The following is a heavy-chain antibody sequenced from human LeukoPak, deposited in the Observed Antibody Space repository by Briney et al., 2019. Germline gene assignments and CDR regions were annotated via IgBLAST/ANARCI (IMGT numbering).Heavy chain of an antibody. V-gene: IGHV3-9*01. CDR2: ISWNSGSI. D-gene: IGHD3-22*01. Sequence: GGSLRLSCAASGFTFDDYAVHWVRQAPGKGLEWVSGISWNSGSIGYADSVKGRFTISRDNAKNSLYLQMNSLRAEDTALYYCAKDRYYDSSGYYYDYWGQGTLVTVSS. CDR1: GFTFDDYA. CDR3: AKDRYYDSSGYYYDY. J-gene: IGHJ4*02.